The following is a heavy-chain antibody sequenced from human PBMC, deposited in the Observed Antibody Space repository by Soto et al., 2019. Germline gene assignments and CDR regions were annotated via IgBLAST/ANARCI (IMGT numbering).Heavy chain of an antibody. Sequence: QITLKESGPTLVKPTQTLTLTCTFSGFSLSTSGVGVGWIRQPPGKALQWLALIYWDDDKRYSPSLKSRVTVTKDTSKNQVLLTMTNMGPVDTATYYCVHKSYDDWFDPWGQGTLVTVSS. CDR2: IYWDDDK. V-gene: IGHV2-5*02. CDR1: GFSLSTSGVG. D-gene: IGHD3-16*01. J-gene: IGHJ5*02. CDR3: VHKSYDDWFDP.